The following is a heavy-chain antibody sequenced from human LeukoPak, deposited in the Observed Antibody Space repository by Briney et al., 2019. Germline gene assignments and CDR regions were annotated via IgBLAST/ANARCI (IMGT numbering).Heavy chain of an antibody. CDR3: AKDLRGTLEGFDY. Sequence: GGSLRLSCAASGFTFGSYAMSWVRKAPGKGLEWVSGISESGGSTYYADSVKGRFTISRDNSKNTLSLQMSTLRAEDTALYYCAKDLRGTLEGFDYWGQGTLVTVSS. CDR2: ISESGGST. V-gene: IGHV3-23*01. J-gene: IGHJ4*02. CDR1: GFTFGSYA. D-gene: IGHD1-1*01.